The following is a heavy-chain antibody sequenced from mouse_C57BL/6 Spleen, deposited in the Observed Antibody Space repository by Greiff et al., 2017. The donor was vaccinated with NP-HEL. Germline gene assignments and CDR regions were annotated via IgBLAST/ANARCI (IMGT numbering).Heavy chain of an antibody. V-gene: IGHV1-82*01. J-gene: IGHJ2*01. CDR2: IYPGDGDT. CDR3: ARSYYGSRFFDY. CDR1: GYAFSSSW. Sequence: QVQLQQSGPELVKPGASVKISCKASGYAFSSSWMNWVKQRPGKGLEWIGRIYPGDGDTNYNGKFKGKATLTADKSSSTAYMQLSSLTSEDSAVYFCARSYYGSRFFDYWGQGTTLTVSS. D-gene: IGHD1-1*01.